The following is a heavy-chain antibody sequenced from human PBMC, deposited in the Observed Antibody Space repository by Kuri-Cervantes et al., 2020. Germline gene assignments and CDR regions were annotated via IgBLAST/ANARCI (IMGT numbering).Heavy chain of an antibody. V-gene: IGHV3-7*01. CDR2: IKQDGSEK. D-gene: IGHD2-15*01. J-gene: IGHJ6*02. Sequence: GESLKISCAASGFTFSSYWMSWVRQAPGKGLEWVANIKQDGSEKYYVDSVKGRFTISRDNAKNSLYLQMNSLRAEDTAVYYCARDPRYWWGGYGMDVWGQGTTVTVSS. CDR3: ARDPRYWWGGYGMDV. CDR1: GFTFSSYW.